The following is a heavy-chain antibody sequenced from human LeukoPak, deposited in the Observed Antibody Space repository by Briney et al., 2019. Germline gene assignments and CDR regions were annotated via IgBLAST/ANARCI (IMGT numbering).Heavy chain of an antibody. J-gene: IGHJ4*02. D-gene: IGHD6-13*01. V-gene: IGHV4-30-4*01. CDR2: IHSSGSS. CDR1: GGSISSGDYY. Sequence: PSQTLSLTCTVSGGSISSGDYYWNWIRQPPGKGLEWIGYIHSSGSSYYNPSLKSRVTISVDTSDNQFSLRLGSVTAADTAVYYCARLSGARIAAAGLFDYWGQGTLVTVSS. CDR3: ARLSGARIAAAGLFDY.